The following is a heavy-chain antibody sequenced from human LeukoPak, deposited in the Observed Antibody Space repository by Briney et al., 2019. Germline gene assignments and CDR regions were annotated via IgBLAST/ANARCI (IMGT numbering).Heavy chain of an antibody. CDR1: GFIFTNYF. CDR2: IKHDGSEK. Sequence: GGSLRLSCAASGFIFTNYFMSWVRQAPGKGLEWVASIKHDGSEKYYVDSVRGRFTISRDNTMNSLYLQMSSLRAEDTAVYYCARVMEDCTNGVCQIYYYYGMDVWGQGTTVTVSS. J-gene: IGHJ6*02. D-gene: IGHD2-8*01. CDR3: ARVMEDCTNGVCQIYYYYGMDV. V-gene: IGHV3-7*01.